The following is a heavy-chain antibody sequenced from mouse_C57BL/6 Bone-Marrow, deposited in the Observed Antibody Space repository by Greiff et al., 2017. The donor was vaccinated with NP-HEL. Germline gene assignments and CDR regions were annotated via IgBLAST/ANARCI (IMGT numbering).Heavy chain of an antibody. V-gene: IGHV5-4*01. Sequence: EVQLVESGGGLVKPGGSLKLSCAASGFTFSSYAMSWVRQTPEKRLEWVATISDGGSYTYYPDNVKGRFTISRDNAKNNLYLQMSHLKSEDTAMYYCAREGPYYYGSSPYFDYWGQGTTLTVSS. J-gene: IGHJ2*01. CDR3: AREGPYYYGSSPYFDY. D-gene: IGHD1-1*01. CDR2: ISDGGSYT. CDR1: GFTFSSYA.